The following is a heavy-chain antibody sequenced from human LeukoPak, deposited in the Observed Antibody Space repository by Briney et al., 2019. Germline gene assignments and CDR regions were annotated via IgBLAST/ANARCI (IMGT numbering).Heavy chain of an antibody. CDR3: ARSIMVRGVIKYYYYYGMDV. CDR1: GGSISSYY. J-gene: IGHJ6*02. V-gene: IGHV4-59*01. CDR2: IYYSGST. D-gene: IGHD3-10*01. Sequence: SETLSLTCTVSGGSISSYYWRWIRQPPGKGLEWIGYIYYSGSTNYNPSLKSRVTISVDTSKNQFSLKLSSVTAADTAVYYCARSIMVRGVIKYYYYYGMDVWGQGTTVTVSS.